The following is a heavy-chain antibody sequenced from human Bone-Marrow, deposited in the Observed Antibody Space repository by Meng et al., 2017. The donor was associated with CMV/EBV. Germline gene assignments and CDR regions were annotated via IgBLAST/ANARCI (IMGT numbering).Heavy chain of an antibody. D-gene: IGHD3-10*01. Sequence: SLKVSCKASGGTFSSYAISWVRQAPGQGLEWMGGIIPIFGTANYAQKFQGRVTITTDESTSTAYMELSSLRSEDTAVYYCASRVEDYYGSGSCSADYYYYYYGMDVWGQGPTVTVSS. J-gene: IGHJ6*02. CDR2: IIPIFGTA. CDR3: ASRVEDYYGSGSCSADYYYYYYGMDV. CDR1: GGTFSSYA. V-gene: IGHV1-69*05.